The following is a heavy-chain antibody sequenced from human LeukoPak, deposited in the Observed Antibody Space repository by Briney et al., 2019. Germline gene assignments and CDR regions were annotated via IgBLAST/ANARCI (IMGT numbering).Heavy chain of an antibody. Sequence: SETLSLTCTVSTFSISSGYYWGWIRQPPGKGLEWIGSIHYTGSTYYNPSLKSRVTISVDTSKNQFSLKLSSVTAADTAVYYCARTGGSFYFYYYMDVWGKGTTVTVSS. CDR2: IHYTGST. J-gene: IGHJ6*03. D-gene: IGHD1-26*01. V-gene: IGHV4-38-2*02. CDR1: TFSISSGYY. CDR3: ARTGGSFYFYYYMDV.